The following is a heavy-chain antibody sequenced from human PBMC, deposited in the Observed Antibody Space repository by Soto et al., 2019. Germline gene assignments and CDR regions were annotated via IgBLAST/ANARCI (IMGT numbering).Heavy chain of an antibody. Sequence: VGSVRLSCASSVFTFSSYSMNWVRHSPGKGLEWVSSISSSSSYIYYADSVKGRFTISRDNAKNSLYLQMNSLRAEDTAVYYCASFLEWLSAYYYGMEVWGQGTSVIVSS. J-gene: IGHJ6*01. V-gene: IGHV3-21*01. D-gene: IGHD3-3*01. CDR3: ASFLEWLSAYYYGMEV. CDR2: ISSSSSYI. CDR1: VFTFSSYS.